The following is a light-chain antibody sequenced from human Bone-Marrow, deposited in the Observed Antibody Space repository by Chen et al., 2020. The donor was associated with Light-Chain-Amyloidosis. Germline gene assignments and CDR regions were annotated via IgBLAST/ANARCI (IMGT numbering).Light chain of an antibody. CDR1: NIGSTS. CDR2: DDS. V-gene: IGLV3-21*02. Sequence: SYVLTQPSSVSVAPVQTATIACGGNNIGSTSVHWYQQTPGQAPLLVVYDDSDRPSGIPERLSGSNSGNTATLTISRVEAGDEADYSCQVWDSSSDHPVFGGGTKLTVL. J-gene: IGLJ3*02. CDR3: QVWDSSSDHPV.